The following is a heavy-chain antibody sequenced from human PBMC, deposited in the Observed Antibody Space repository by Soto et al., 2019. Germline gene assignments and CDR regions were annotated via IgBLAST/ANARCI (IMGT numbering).Heavy chain of an antibody. CDR3: ARAGGANDILTGYDY. V-gene: IGHV4-34*01. CDR1: GGSFSGYY. J-gene: IGHJ4*02. D-gene: IGHD3-9*01. CDR2: INHSGST. Sequence: SETLSLTCAVYGGSFSGYYWTWIRQPPGTGLEWIGEINHSGSTNYNPSLKSRVTISVDTSKNQFSLKLTSVTAADTAVYYCARAGGANDILTGYDYWGQGTLVTVSS.